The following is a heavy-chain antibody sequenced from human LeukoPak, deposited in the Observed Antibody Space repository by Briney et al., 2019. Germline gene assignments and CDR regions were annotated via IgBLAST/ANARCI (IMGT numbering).Heavy chain of an antibody. CDR1: GGSISSYY. D-gene: IGHD6-13*01. CDR2: LYTSGST. CDR3: ARGRGSSWYYFDY. V-gene: IGHV4-4*07. J-gene: IGHJ4*02. Sequence: SETLSLTCTVSGGSISSYYWSWIRQPAGKGLEWIGRLYTSGSTNYNPSLKGRVTMSVDTSKNQFSLQLSSVTAADAAVYYCARGRGSSWYYFDYWGQGTLVTVSS.